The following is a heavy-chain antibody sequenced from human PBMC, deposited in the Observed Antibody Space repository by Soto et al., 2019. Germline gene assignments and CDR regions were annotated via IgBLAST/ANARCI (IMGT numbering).Heavy chain of an antibody. Sequence: GGSLRLSCAASGFTFSSYGMHWVRQAPGKGLEWVAVISYDGSNKYYADSVKGRFTIARDNSKNTLYLQMNSLRAEDTAVYYCAKRSSGWSFDPWGQGTLVTVSS. CDR1: GFTFSSYG. V-gene: IGHV3-30*18. J-gene: IGHJ5*02. D-gene: IGHD6-19*01. CDR3: AKRSSGWSFDP. CDR2: ISYDGSNK.